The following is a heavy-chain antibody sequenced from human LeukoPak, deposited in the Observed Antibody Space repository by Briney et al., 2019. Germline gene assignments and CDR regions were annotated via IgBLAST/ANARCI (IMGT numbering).Heavy chain of an antibody. J-gene: IGHJ2*01. CDR1: GFTFSSYK. CDR3: AKQSSGWLYWYFDL. Sequence: GRSLRLSCAASGFTFSSYKMNWVRQAPGKGLEWVSYISSSGSTIYFADSVKGRFTISRDNAKNSLYLQMNSLRAEDTAVYYCAKQSSGWLYWYFDLWGRGTLVTVSS. CDR2: ISSSGSTI. D-gene: IGHD6-19*01. V-gene: IGHV3-48*03.